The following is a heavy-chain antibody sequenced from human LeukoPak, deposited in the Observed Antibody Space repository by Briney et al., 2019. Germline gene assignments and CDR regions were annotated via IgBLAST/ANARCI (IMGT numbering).Heavy chain of an antibody. CDR3: ASPGYCSGGSCYPSLAYDAFDI. V-gene: IGHV4-59*01. CDR1: GGSISSYH. J-gene: IGHJ3*02. D-gene: IGHD2-15*01. CDR2: MYYSGST. Sequence: SETLSLTCTVSGGSISSYHWSWVRQPPGKGLEWIGNMYYSGSTNYNPSLRSRVTISVDTSKNQFSLKLSSVTAADTAVYYCASPGYCSGGSCYPSLAYDAFDIWGQGTMVTVSS.